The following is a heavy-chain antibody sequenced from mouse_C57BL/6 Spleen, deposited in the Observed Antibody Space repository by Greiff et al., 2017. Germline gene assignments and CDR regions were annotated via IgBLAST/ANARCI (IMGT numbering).Heavy chain of an antibody. CDR1: GFTFSSYA. D-gene: IGHD2-5*01. CDR2: ISDGGSYT. Sequence: EVMLVESGGGLVKPGGSLKLSCAASGFTFSSYAMSWVRQTPEKRLEWVATISDGGSYTYYPDNVKGRFTISRDNAKNNLYLQMSHRKSEDTAMYYCARNNYSNVRLGYVDGWGTGTTVTVSS. V-gene: IGHV5-4*03. J-gene: IGHJ1*03. CDR3: ARNNYSNVRLGYVDG.